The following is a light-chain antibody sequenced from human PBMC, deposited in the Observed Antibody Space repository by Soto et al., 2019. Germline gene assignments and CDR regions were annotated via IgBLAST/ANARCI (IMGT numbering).Light chain of an antibody. Sequence: QSVLTQPASVSGSLGQSITISCTGTSTDVGGHNLVSWYQHHPGKAPKIMIYEVSNRPSGVSNRFSGSKSGNTASLTISRLQAEDEADYYCGSYTTSSTRAVFGGGTKLTVL. CDR2: EVS. CDR3: GSYTTSSTRAV. CDR1: STDVGGHNL. J-gene: IGLJ2*01. V-gene: IGLV2-14*01.